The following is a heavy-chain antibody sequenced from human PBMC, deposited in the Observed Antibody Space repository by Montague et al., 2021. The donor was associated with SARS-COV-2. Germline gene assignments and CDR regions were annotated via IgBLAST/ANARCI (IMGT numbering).Heavy chain of an antibody. J-gene: IGHJ4*02. CDR3: AREHDFGDYFDY. V-gene: IGHV4-59*01. CDR1: GGSISSYY. Sequence: SETLSLTCTVSGGSISSYYWSWIRQPPGKVLEWIGYLYHSVSTNYTPSLQSRVTISVETSKHQFSLKLSSVTAADTAVYYCAREHDFGDYFDYWGQGTLVTVSS. D-gene: IGHD4-17*01. CDR2: LYHSVST.